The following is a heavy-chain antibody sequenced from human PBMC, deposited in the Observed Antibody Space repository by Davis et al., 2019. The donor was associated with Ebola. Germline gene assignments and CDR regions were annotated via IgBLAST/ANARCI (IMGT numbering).Heavy chain of an antibody. D-gene: IGHD3-3*01. V-gene: IGHV4-61*08. CDR3: AREIKDYDFWSGYSYYYYMDV. CDR2: IYYSGST. Sequence: PGGSLRLSCTVSGGSISSGGYYWSWIRQPPGKGLEWIGYIYYSGSTNYNPSLKSRVTISVDTSKNQFSLKLSSVTAADTAVYYCAREIKDYDFWSGYSYYYYMDVWGKGTTVTVSS. CDR1: GGSISSGGYY. J-gene: IGHJ6*03.